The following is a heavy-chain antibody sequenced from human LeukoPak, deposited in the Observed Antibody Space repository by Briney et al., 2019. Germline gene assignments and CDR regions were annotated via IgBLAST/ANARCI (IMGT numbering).Heavy chain of an antibody. CDR1: GGSVSSNY. Sequence: PSETLSLTCTVSGGSVSSNYWSWVRQPPGKGLEWIGYIYYSGSTNYNPSLKSRVTISVDTSQNQFSLKLMSVTAADTAVYFCARHPRGLGYCSCTSCYTFDYWGQGTQVTVSS. CDR3: ARHPRGLGYCSCTSCYTFDY. CDR2: IYYSGST. D-gene: IGHD2-2*02. V-gene: IGHV4-59*08. J-gene: IGHJ4*02.